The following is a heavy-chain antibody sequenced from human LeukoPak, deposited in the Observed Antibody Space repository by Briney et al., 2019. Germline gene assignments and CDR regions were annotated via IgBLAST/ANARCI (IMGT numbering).Heavy chain of an antibody. D-gene: IGHD3-10*02. CDR3: AELGITMIGGV. V-gene: IGHV3-30*02. CDR2: IRHDGSNK. J-gene: IGHJ6*04. CDR1: GFTFSSYG. Sequence: PGGSLRLSCAASGFTFSSYGMHWLGQPPGKGLEGVAFIRHDGSNKYSPASVKGRFTISRDNAKNSLYLQLTSLRAQDTAVYYGAELGITMIGGVWGKGTTVTISS.